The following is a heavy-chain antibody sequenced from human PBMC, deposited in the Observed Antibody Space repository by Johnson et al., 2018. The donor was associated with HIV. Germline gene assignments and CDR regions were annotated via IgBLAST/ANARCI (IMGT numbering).Heavy chain of an antibody. CDR2: ISDSGDNT. CDR3: AKLAIDYSGAWYGLTFDI. Sequence: VQLVESGGGLVQPGGSLRLSCAASGFTFSRYWMDWVRQAPGKGLEWVSAISDSGDNTYYADSVRGRFTISRDNSKNTLYLQMNSLRAEDSAVYYCAKLAIDYSGAWYGLTFDIWGQGTMVTVSS. CDR1: GFTFSRYW. V-gene: IGHV3-23*04. D-gene: IGHD6-19*01. J-gene: IGHJ3*02.